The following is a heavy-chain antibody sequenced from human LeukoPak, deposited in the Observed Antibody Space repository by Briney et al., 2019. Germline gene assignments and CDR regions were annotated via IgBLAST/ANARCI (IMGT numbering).Heavy chain of an antibody. CDR3: ARDPGYCTNGVCYTDRYYFDY. D-gene: IGHD2-8*01. CDR1: GYTFTGYY. V-gene: IGHV1-2*06. CDR2: INPNSGGT. Sequence: ASVKASCKASGYTFTGYYMHWVRQAPGQGLEWMGRINPNSGGTNYAQKFQGRVTMTRDTPISTAYMELSRLRSDDTAVYYCARDPGYCTNGVCYTDRYYFDYWGQGTLVTVSS. J-gene: IGHJ4*02.